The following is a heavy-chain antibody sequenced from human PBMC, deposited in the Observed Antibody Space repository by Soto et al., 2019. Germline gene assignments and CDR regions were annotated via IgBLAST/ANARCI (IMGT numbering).Heavy chain of an antibody. J-gene: IGHJ4*02. D-gene: IGHD3-10*01. V-gene: IGHV3-15*07. CDR2: IKSGTP. CDR1: GITLSDAR. Sequence: EVQLVESGGDLVKPGGSLKLSCAASGITLSDARMNWVRQGPGKGLEWVGRIKSGTPDYAVPVKGRFTISRDDSKNTLYPQMNNVPTDDTAVYYCSKEVYASGLDYWGQGTQVTVSS. CDR3: SKEVYASGLDY.